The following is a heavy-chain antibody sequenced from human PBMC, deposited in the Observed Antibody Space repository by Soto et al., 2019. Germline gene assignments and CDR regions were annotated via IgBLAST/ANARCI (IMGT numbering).Heavy chain of an antibody. Sequence: GGSLRLSCAASGFTFSSYWMSWVRQAPGKGLEWVANIKQDGSEKYYVDSEKGRFTISRDNAKNSLYLQMNSLRAEDTAVYYCARVERFIVVVPAALYYYYGMDVWGQGTTVTVSS. CDR2: IKQDGSEK. CDR1: GFTFSSYW. J-gene: IGHJ6*02. D-gene: IGHD2-2*01. V-gene: IGHV3-7*05. CDR3: ARVERFIVVVPAALYYYYGMDV.